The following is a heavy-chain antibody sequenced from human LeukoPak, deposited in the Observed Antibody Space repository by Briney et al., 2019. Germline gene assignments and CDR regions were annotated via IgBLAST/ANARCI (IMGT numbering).Heavy chain of an antibody. V-gene: IGHV1-24*01. J-gene: IGHJ3*02. CDR3: ATAIRRRAEAFDI. CDR1: GYTLTELS. Sequence: ASVKVSCKVSGYTLTELSMHWVRQAPGKGLEWMGGFDPEDGETIYAQKFQGRVTMTEDTSTDTAYMELSSLRSEDTAVYYYATAIRRRAEAFDIWGQGTMVTVSS. CDR2: FDPEDGET. D-gene: IGHD1-14*01.